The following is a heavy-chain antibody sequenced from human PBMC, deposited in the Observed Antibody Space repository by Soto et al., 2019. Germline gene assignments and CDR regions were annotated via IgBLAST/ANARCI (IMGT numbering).Heavy chain of an antibody. CDR1: GGSITSGGYY. CDR3: ARDKDGYNNVDY. V-gene: IGHV4-31*03. J-gene: IGHJ4*02. Sequence: LSLTCTVSGGSITSGGYYWSWIRQHPGKGLEWIGYIYYSGSTYYNPSLKSRVTISVDTSKNQFSLKLSSVTAADTAVYYCARDKDGYNNVDYWGQGTLVTVSS. D-gene: IGHD4-4*01. CDR2: IYYSGST.